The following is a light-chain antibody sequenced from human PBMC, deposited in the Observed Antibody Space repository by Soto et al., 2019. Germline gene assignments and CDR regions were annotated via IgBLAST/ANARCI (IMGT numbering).Light chain of an antibody. CDR1: QSVSGN. CDR2: GAS. V-gene: IGKV3-15*01. J-gene: IGKJ1*01. Sequence: EIVMTQSPATLSVSPGERATLSCRASQSVSGNLAWYQQKPGQAPRLLIYGASTRATGIPARFSGSGSGTEFTLTISSLQSEDFAVYYCQQYSTSQTFGQGTMLEI. CDR3: QQYSTSQT.